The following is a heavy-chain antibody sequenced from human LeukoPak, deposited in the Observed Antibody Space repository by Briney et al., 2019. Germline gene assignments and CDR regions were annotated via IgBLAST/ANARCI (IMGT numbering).Heavy chain of an antibody. CDR2: INHSGST. CDR1: GGSFSGYY. V-gene: IGHV4-34*01. Sequence: SETLSLTCAVYGGSFSGYYWSWIRQPPGKGLEWIGEINHSGSTNYNPSLKSRVTISVDTSKNQFSLKLSSVTAADTAVYYCARGRGLTDYWGQGTPVTVSS. CDR3: ARGRGLTDY. J-gene: IGHJ4*02. D-gene: IGHD3-22*01.